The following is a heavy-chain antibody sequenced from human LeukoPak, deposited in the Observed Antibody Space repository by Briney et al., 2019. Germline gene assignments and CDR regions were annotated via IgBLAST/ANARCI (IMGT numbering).Heavy chain of an antibody. CDR3: ARGSPYYYDSSGYYKKPDAFDI. J-gene: IGHJ3*02. Sequence: ASVKVSCKASGYTFTSYGISWVRQAPGQGLEWMGWVSAYNGNTNYAQKLQGRVTMTTDTSTSTAYMELRSLRSDDTAVYYCARGSPYYYDSSGYYKKPDAFDIWGQGTMVTVSS. CDR1: GYTFTSYG. V-gene: IGHV1-18*01. CDR2: VSAYNGNT. D-gene: IGHD3-22*01.